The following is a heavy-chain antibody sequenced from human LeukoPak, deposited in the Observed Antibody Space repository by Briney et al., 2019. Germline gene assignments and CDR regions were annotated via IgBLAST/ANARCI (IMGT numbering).Heavy chain of an antibody. CDR2: IYYSGST. D-gene: IGHD4-17*01. Sequence: SETLSLTCTVSGGSISSYYWSWIRQPPGKGLEWIGYIYYSGSTNYNPSLKSRVTISVDASKNQFSLKLSSVTAADTAVYYCARHDYGDKYFQHWGQGTLVTVSS. J-gene: IGHJ1*01. V-gene: IGHV4-59*01. CDR3: ARHDYGDKYFQH. CDR1: GGSISSYY.